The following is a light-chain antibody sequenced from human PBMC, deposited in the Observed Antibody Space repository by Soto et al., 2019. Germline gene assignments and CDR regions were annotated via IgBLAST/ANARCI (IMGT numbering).Light chain of an antibody. Sequence: QSALTQPASVSGSPGQSITISCTGTSSDVGGYNYVSWYQQHPGKAPKLMIYEVNIRPSGVSNRFSGSKSGNTASLTISGLQAEDEADYYCTSYTSSNTPVFGGGTKRTVL. CDR3: TSYTSSNTPV. J-gene: IGLJ3*02. CDR1: SSDVGGYNY. CDR2: EVN. V-gene: IGLV2-14*01.